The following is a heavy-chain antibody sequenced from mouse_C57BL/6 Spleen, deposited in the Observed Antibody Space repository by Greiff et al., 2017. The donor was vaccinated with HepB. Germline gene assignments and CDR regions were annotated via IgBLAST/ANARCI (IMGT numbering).Heavy chain of an antibody. CDR1: GYTFTSYW. V-gene: IGHV1-50*01. J-gene: IGHJ2*01. CDR3: ARRYCSRGVDY. Sequence: VQLQQSGAELVKPGASVKLSCKASGYTFTSYWMQWVKQRPGQGLEWIGEIDPSDSYTNYNQKFTGKATLTVDTSSSPAYMQLSSLTSEDSAVYYCARRYCSRGVDYWGQGTTLTVSS. CDR2: IDPSDSYT. D-gene: IGHD1-1*01.